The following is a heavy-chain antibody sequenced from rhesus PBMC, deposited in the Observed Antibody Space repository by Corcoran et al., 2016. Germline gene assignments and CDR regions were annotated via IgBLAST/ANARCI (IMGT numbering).Heavy chain of an antibody. Sequence: QVQLQESGPGVVKPSETQSLTCAVPGGSISDSYRWSGLRQPPGKGLERMGYIYGSSKNTNYNPSLKSRVTISKDTSKNQFSLKLSSVTAADTAVYYCARDAEYCSSTYCLKYFDYWGQGVLVTVSS. J-gene: IGHJ4*01. CDR3: ARDAEYCSSTYCLKYFDY. CDR2: IYGSSKNT. D-gene: IGHD2-15*01. V-gene: IGHV4S10*01. CDR1: GGSISDSYR.